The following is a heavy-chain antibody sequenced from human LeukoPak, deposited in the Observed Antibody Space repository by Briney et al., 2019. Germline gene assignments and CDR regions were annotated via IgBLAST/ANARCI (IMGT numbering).Heavy chain of an antibody. V-gene: IGHV1-46*01. CDR2: INPGGDNT. D-gene: IGHD5-24*01. J-gene: IGHJ3*02. CDR1: GYTFTNYY. CDR3: ARIRDGYNDAYDI. Sequence: ASVKVSCKASGYTFTNYYIHWVRQAPGQGLEWMGLINPGGDNTDYAQNFQGRVAMTRDTSTSTVYMGLSSLRSEDTAVYYCARIRDGYNDAYDIWGQGTMVTVSS.